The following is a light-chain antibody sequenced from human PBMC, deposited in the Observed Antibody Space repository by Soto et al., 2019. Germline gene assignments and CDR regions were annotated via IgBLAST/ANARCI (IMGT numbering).Light chain of an antibody. J-gene: IGKJ4*01. CDR1: QSVSTN. CDR3: QQYNNWTPLT. Sequence: EIVMTQSPAPLSVSPGESVTLSCRASQSVSTNLAWYQQKPGQAPRLLIYGASSRATGIPARFSGSGSGTEFTLTISSLQSEDFAVYYCQQYNNWTPLTFGGGTKVDIK. V-gene: IGKV3-15*01. CDR2: GAS.